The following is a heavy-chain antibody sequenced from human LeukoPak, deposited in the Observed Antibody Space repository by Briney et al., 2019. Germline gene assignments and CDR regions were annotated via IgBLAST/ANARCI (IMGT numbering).Heavy chain of an antibody. Sequence: SETLCLICAVYGGSFSGDYWSWIRQPPGKGLQWIGEINHSGNTNNNPSLKSRVTMSVDTSKNQLSLNLTSVTAADTAVYYCARVHGHNLGTLDYWGQGILDPVSS. V-gene: IGHV4-34*01. CDR3: ARVHGHNLGTLDY. J-gene: IGHJ4*02. CDR1: GGSFSGDY. D-gene: IGHD5-24*01. CDR2: INHSGNT.